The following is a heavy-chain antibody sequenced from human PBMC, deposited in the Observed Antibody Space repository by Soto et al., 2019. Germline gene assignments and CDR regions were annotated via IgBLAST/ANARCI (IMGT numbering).Heavy chain of an antibody. CDR3: YSWLEREDFDY. Sequence: GGSLRLSCAASGFTFSSYAMSWVRQAPGKGLEWVSAISGSGGSTYYADSVKGRFTISRDNSKNTLYLQMNSLRAEDTAVYYCYSWLEREDFDYWGQGTLVTVSS. J-gene: IGHJ4*02. D-gene: IGHD6-19*01. V-gene: IGHV3-23*01. CDR1: GFTFSSYA. CDR2: ISGSGGST.